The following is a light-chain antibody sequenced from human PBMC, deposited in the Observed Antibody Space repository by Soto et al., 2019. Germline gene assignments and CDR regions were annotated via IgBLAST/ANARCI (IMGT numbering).Light chain of an antibody. Sequence: QSVLTQPPSAPGTPGQRVTISCSGSGSNIGSKSVNWYQQLPGAAPKLLIYADNQRPSGVPDRFSASKSGTSASLAISGLQSQDEADYYCAAWDVTLNGWVFGGGTKVTVL. CDR3: AAWDVTLNGWV. CDR1: GSNIGSKS. V-gene: IGLV1-44*01. J-gene: IGLJ3*02. CDR2: ADN.